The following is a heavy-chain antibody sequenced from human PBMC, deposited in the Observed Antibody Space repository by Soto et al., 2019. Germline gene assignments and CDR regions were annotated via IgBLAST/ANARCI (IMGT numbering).Heavy chain of an antibody. J-gene: IGHJ4*02. D-gene: IGHD3-22*01. CDR2: IISNDDK. V-gene: IGHV2-26*01. Sequence: SGPTLVNPTETLTLTCSVSGFSLPDTRMGVSWIRQAPGKALEWLAHIISNDDKSYSTSLKSRLTISKDTSKSQVVLRMTNMDPGDTGRYYCARALFYSDSDGYYFEFDYWGPGTLVTVSS. CDR3: ARALFYSDSDGYYFEFDY. CDR1: GFSLPDTRMG.